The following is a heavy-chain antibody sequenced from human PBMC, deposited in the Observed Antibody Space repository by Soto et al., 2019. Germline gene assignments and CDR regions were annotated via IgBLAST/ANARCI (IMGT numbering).Heavy chain of an antibody. CDR1: GFTFSSYW. CDR3: ARDPWVVVPAAIGIYFDY. D-gene: IGHD2-2*02. Sequence: EVQLVESGGGLVQPGGSLRLSCAASGFTFSSYWMSWVRQAPGKGLEWVANIKQDGSEKYYVDSVKGRFTISRDNAKNSLYLQMNSLRAEDTAVYYCARDPWVVVPAAIGIYFDYWGQGTLVTVSS. V-gene: IGHV3-7*05. J-gene: IGHJ4*02. CDR2: IKQDGSEK.